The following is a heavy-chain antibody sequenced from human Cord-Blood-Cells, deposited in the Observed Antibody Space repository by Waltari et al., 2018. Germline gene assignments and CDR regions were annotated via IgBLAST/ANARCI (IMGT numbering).Heavy chain of an antibody. CDR1: GGSFSGYY. CDR2: INHSGST. D-gene: IGHD7-27*01. V-gene: IGHV4-34*01. CDR3: ARVGDPNWGFDY. J-gene: IGHJ4*02. Sequence: QVQLQQWGAGLLKPSETLSLTCAVYGGSFSGYYWSWIRQPPGKGLEWIGEINHSGSTNYNPSLKSRVTISVDTPKNQFSLKLSSVTAADTAVYYCARVGDPNWGFDYWGQGTLVTISS.